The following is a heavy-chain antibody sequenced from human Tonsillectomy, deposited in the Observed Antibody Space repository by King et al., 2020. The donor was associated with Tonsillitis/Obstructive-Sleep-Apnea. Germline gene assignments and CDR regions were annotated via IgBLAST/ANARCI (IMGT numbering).Heavy chain of an antibody. D-gene: IGHD3-10*01. Sequence: VQLVESGGGLIQPGGSLRLSCAASGFTVSSNYMSWVRQAPGKGLEWGSVIYSGGSTYYADSVKGRFTISRDNSKNTLYLQMNSLRAEGTAVYYCARDQTMMVRGINTPFDYWGQGTLVTVSS. CDR2: IYSGGST. J-gene: IGHJ4*02. CDR3: ARDQTMMVRGINTPFDY. V-gene: IGHV3-53*01. CDR1: GFTVSSNY.